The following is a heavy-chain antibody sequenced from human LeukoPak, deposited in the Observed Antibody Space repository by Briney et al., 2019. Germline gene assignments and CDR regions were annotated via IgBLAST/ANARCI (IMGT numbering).Heavy chain of an antibody. CDR3: ARGVNYDFWSGYEYYFDY. CDR2: IYYSGST. D-gene: IGHD3-3*01. J-gene: IGHJ4*02. CDR1: GGSISSYY. Sequence: SETLSLTCTVSGGSISSYYWSWIRQPPGKGLEWSGYIYYSGSTNYNPSLKSRVTISVDTSKNQFSLKLSSVTAADTAVYYCARGVNYDFWSGYEYYFDYWGQGTLVTVSS. V-gene: IGHV4-59*01.